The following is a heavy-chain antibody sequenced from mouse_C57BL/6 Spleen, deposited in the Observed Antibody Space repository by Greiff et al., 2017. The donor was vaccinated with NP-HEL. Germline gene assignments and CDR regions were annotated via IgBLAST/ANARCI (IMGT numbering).Heavy chain of an antibody. CDR1: GYSITSGYY. Sequence: EVKLQQSGPGLVKPSQSLSLTCSVTGYSITSGYYWNWIRQFPGNKLEWMGYISYDGSNNYNPSLKNRISITRDTSKNQFFLKLNSVTTEDTATYYCARGHPTDDWGQGTTLTVSS. J-gene: IGHJ2*01. V-gene: IGHV3-6*01. CDR3: ARGHPTDD. CDR2: ISYDGSN.